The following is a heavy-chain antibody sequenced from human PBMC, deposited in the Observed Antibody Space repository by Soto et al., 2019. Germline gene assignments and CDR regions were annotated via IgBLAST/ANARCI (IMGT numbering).Heavy chain of an antibody. CDR2: INHSGST. Sequence: QVQLQQWGAGLLKPSETLSLTCAVYGGSFSGYYWSWIRQPPGKGLEWIGEINHSGSTNYNPSLKSRVNISVDTSKNQFSLKLSSVTAADTAVYYCARGPKYYDILTGYLTRGYYFDYWGQGTLVTVSS. J-gene: IGHJ4*02. CDR3: ARGPKYYDILTGYLTRGYYFDY. D-gene: IGHD3-9*01. CDR1: GGSFSGYY. V-gene: IGHV4-34*01.